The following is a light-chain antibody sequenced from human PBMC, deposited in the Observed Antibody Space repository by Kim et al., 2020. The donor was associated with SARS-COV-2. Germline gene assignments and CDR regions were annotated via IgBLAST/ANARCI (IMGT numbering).Light chain of an antibody. Sequence: SVKLTCTLSSGHSSNAIAWLQQQPEKGPRYLMRLNSDGSHSKGDGIPDRFSGSSSGAERYLTISSLQSEDEADYYCQTWGTGTVVFGGGTQLTVL. CDR2: LNSDGSH. CDR3: QTWGTGTVV. J-gene: IGLJ2*01. CDR1: SGHSSNA. V-gene: IGLV4-69*01.